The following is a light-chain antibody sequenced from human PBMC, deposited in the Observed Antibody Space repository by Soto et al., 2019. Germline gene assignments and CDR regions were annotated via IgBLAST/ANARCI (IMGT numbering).Light chain of an antibody. J-gene: IGLJ1*01. CDR3: CSYAGSRTFYV. CDR2: EGS. CDR1: SSDVGSYNL. V-gene: IGLV2-23*01. Sequence: PASVSGSPGQSITISCTGTSSDVGSYNLVSWYQQHPGKAPKLMIYEGSKRPSGVSNRFSGSKSGNTASLTISGLQAEDEADYYCCSYAGSRTFYVFGTGTKVTVL.